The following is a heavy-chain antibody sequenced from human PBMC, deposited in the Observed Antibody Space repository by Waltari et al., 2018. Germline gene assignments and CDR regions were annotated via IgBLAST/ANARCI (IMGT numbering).Heavy chain of an antibody. J-gene: IGHJ4*02. D-gene: IGHD2-2*02. CDR3: AKDAFGNTYLDF. CDR1: GFTFSNFG. Sequence: QVNLVESGGGVVQPGGSLRLSCATSGFTFSNFGMHWVAQAPGKGLGWGAVIWFYGSDKFYADSVRGRFTISRYNSARTLYLDMDSLRLDDTAMYYCAKDAFGNTYLDFWGQGTLVTVSS. CDR2: IWFYGSDK. V-gene: IGHV3-30*02.